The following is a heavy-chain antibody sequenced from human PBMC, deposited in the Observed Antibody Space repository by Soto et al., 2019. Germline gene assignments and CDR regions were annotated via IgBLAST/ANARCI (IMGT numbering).Heavy chain of an antibody. J-gene: IGHJ4*02. Sequence: QVQLQESGPGLVKPSETLSLICTVSGGSISSGSYSWTWIRQPPGRGLEWIGFIYYSGRTNYNPSLKSRVTMSVDTPQNQFSLRLNSVTAADTAVYYCAREGGTFIAGFHYWGQGNLVTVSS. CDR1: GGSISSGSYS. CDR2: IYYSGRT. CDR3: AREGGTFIAGFHY. V-gene: IGHV4-61*01. D-gene: IGHD1-26*01.